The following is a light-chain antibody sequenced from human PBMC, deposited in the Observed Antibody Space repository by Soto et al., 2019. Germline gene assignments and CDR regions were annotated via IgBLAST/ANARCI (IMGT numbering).Light chain of an antibody. CDR1: QDISNY. Sequence: DIQMTQSPSSLSASVGDRVTITCQASQDISNYLSWYQQKPGKAPKLLIYDASNLETGVPSRFSGSGFGTDFTFTISSLLPEDIATYFCQQYDNLPYTFGQGTNLEIK. V-gene: IGKV1-33*01. CDR3: QQYDNLPYT. J-gene: IGKJ2*01. CDR2: DAS.